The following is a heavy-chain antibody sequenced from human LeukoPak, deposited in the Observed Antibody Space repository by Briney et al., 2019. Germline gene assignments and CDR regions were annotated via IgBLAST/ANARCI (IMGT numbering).Heavy chain of an antibody. CDR1: GVSISSSNSY. V-gene: IGHV4-39*02. D-gene: IGHD3-10*01. CDR3: ARRVGFYGSGSLNYFDP. Sequence: SETLSLTCTVSGVSISSSNSYWGWIRQPPGKGLEWIGSVFRTGTTYYSASLKSRFSISVDTSKNDFALKLASVTAADTAMYFCARRVGFYGSGSLNYFDPWGQGILVSVSS. J-gene: IGHJ5*01. CDR2: VFRTGTT.